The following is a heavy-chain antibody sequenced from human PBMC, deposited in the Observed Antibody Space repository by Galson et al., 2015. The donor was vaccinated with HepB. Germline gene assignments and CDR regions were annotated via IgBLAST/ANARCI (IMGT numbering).Heavy chain of an antibody. CDR3: AKDLYDSSGYYGPFDY. Sequence: SLRLSCAASGFTFSSYGMHWVRQAPGKGLEWVAVISYDGSNKYYADSVKGRFTISRDNSKNTLYLQMNSLRAEDTAVYYCAKDLYDSSGYYGPFDYWGQGTLVTVSS. V-gene: IGHV3-30*18. CDR2: ISYDGSNK. CDR1: GFTFSSYG. D-gene: IGHD3-22*01. J-gene: IGHJ4*02.